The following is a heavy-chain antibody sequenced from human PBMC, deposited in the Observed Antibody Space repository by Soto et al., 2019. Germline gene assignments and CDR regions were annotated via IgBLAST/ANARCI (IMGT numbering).Heavy chain of an antibody. J-gene: IGHJ4*02. Sequence: QVQLVQSGPEVKKPGASVKVSCKTSGYSFTSYGMIWVRQAPGQGLEWMGWVLAYNVDTNYAQKLQGRVTMTTDTSTTKAYMELRSLRSDDTAVYYCAKFWSGYHPDDWGQGTLVIVSS. D-gene: IGHD3-3*01. CDR2: VLAYNVDT. V-gene: IGHV1-18*01. CDR1: GYSFTSYG. CDR3: AKFWSGYHPDD.